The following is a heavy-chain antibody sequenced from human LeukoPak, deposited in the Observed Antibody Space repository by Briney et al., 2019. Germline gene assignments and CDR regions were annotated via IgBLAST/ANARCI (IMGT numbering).Heavy chain of an antibody. J-gene: IGHJ3*01. CDR2: IKGSGSFT. CDR1: GFTFSNYA. D-gene: IGHD4-17*01. Sequence: PGGSLRLSCAGSGFTFSNYALIWVRQAPGRGLEWVSAIKGSGSFTKYADSVTGRFTISRDNSKNMLYLQMSSLTADDTATYYCARDPNGDYIGAFDFGGQGTMVTVSS. V-gene: IGHV3-23*01. CDR3: ARDPNGDYIGAFDF.